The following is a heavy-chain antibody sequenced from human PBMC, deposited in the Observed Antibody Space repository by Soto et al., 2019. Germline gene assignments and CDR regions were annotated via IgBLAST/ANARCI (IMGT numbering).Heavy chain of an antibody. J-gene: IGHJ5*02. Sequence: QTLSLTCAISGDSVSSNSAAWNWIRQSPSRGLEWLGRTYYRSKWYNDYAVSAKSRITINPDTSKNQFSLQLNSVTPEDTAVYYCARESRTPGPHWFDPWGQGTLVTVSS. CDR1: GDSVSSNSAA. CDR3: ARESRTPGPHWFDP. CDR2: TYYRSKWYN. V-gene: IGHV6-1*01. D-gene: IGHD1-7*01.